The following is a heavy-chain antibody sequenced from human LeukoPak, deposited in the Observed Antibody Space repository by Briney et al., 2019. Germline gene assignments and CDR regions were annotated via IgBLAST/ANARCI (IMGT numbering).Heavy chain of an antibody. CDR3: ARDTTGIAVAAAYYFDY. J-gene: IGHJ4*02. Sequence: PGGSLRLSCAASGFTFSSYRMTWVRQAPGKGLEWVSYISSSSSTIYYADSVKGRFTISRDNAKNSLYLQMNSLRDEDTAVYYCARDTTGIAVAAAYYFDYWGQGTLVTVSS. CDR1: GFTFSSYR. CDR2: ISSSSSTI. V-gene: IGHV3-48*02. D-gene: IGHD6-19*01.